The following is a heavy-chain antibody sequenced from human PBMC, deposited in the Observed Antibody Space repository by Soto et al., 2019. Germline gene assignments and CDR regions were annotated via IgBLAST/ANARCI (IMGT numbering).Heavy chain of an antibody. CDR3: ARVDPKYCSSTSCYGPRFDY. Sequence: SVKVSCKVSGGTFSSYAISWVRQAPGQGLEWMGGIIPIFGTANYAQKFQGRVTITADESTSTAYMELSSLRSEDTAVYYCARVDPKYCSSTSCYGPRFDYWGQGTLVTVSS. CDR2: IIPIFGTA. D-gene: IGHD2-2*01. J-gene: IGHJ4*02. CDR1: GGTFSSYA. V-gene: IGHV1-69*13.